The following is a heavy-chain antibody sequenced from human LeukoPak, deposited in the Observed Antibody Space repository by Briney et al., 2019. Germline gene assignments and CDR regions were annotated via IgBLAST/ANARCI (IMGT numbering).Heavy chain of an antibody. CDR2: IRYDGSNK. J-gene: IGHJ6*03. CDR3: AKDQGDSYCSGGSCYSGYYYYMDV. V-gene: IGHV3-30*02. CDR1: GFTFSSYG. Sequence: PGGSLRLSCAASGFTFSSYGMHWVRQAPGKGLEWVAFIRYDGSNKYYADSVKGRFTISRDNSKNTLYLQMNSLRAEDTAVYYCAKDQGDSYCSGGSCYSGYYYYMDVWGKGTTVTVSS. D-gene: IGHD2-15*01.